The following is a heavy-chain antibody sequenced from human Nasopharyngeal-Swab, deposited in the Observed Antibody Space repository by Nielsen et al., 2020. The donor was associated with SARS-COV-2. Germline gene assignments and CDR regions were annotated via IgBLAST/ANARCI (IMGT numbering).Heavy chain of an antibody. CDR2: IKSKTDGGTT. CDR3: TTGGRWELRPIDY. CDR1: EFTFSNAW. D-gene: IGHD1-26*01. V-gene: IGHV3-15*01. Sequence: GGSLRLSCAASEFTFSNAWMSWVRQAPGKGLEGVGRIKSKTDGGTTDYAATVKGRFTISRDDSKNTLYLQMNSLKTEDTAVYYCTTGGRWELRPIDYWGQGTLVTVSS. J-gene: IGHJ4*02.